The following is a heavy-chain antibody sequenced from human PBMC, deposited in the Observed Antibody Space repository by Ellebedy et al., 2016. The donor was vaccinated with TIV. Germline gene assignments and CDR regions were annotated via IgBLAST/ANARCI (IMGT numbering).Heavy chain of an antibody. D-gene: IGHD3-22*01. Sequence: MPSETLSLTCTVSGGSISSYYWSWIRQPPGKGLEWVGYIYYSSDSTKYNPSLRSRVTISGDTSKNQFSLKLTSVTAADTAVYFCARHDSSGYFRYYFDSWGQGTLVTVSS. CDR2: IYYSSDST. J-gene: IGHJ4*02. CDR1: GGSISSYY. CDR3: ARHDSSGYFRYYFDS. V-gene: IGHV4-59*08.